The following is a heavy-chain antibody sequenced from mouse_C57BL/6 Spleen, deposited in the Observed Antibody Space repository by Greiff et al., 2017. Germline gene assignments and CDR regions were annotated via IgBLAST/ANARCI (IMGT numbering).Heavy chain of an antibody. J-gene: IGHJ4*01. D-gene: IGHD2-1*01. CDR2: INPSNGGT. CDR3: ARLGDSNYGNYEIHLDY. V-gene: IGHV1-53*01. Sequence: QVQLQQPGTELVKPGASVKLSCKASGYPFTSYWMHWVKQRPGQGLEWIGNINPSNGGTNSTEKFKSKATLTVDKSSSTAYMQLSSLTSEDSAVYYCARLGDSNYGNYEIHLDYWGQGTSVTVSS. CDR1: GYPFTSYW.